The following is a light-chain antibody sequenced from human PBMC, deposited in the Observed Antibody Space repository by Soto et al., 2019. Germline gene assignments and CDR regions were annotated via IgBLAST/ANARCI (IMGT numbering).Light chain of an antibody. CDR1: SGHVNYV. CDR3: QTWDTGIVV. CDR2: VKSDGSD. V-gene: IGLV4-69*01. J-gene: IGLJ2*01. Sequence: QSVLTQSPSASASLGASVKLTCTLSSGHVNYVIAWHQQQPEKGPRYLMKVKSDGSDSKGDGIPDRFSGSSSGAERYLATSSLQSEDEADYYCQTWDTGIVVFGGGTKLTVL.